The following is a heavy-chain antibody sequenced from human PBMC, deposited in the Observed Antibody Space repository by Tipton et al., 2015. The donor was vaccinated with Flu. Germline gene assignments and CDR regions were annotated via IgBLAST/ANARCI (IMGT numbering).Heavy chain of an antibody. CDR3: ARLSYYDVDLKNFYFDY. J-gene: IGHJ4*02. V-gene: IGHV4-39*01. CDR2: IYPSGTP. D-gene: IGHD3-10*02. Sequence: TLSLTCTVSSGSIRSTDYFCAWIRQPPGKRLELIGSIYPSGTPYYNPSLKSRATISVDTSKSQFSLKLRSVTAADTAVYYCARLSYYDVDLKNFYFDYWGQGALVTVSS. CDR1: SGSIRSTDYF.